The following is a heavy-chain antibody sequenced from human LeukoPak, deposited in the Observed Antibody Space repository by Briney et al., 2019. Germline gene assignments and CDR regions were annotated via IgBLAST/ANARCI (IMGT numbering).Heavy chain of an antibody. CDR1: GYSISSGYY. J-gene: IGHJ3*02. Sequence: PSETLSLTCTVSGYSISSGYYWGWIRQPPGKGLEWIGSIYHSGNTYYNPSLKSRVTISVDTSKNQFSLKLSSVTAADTAVYYCARGVPLGGSGWWANAFDIWGQGTMVTVSS. D-gene: IGHD6-19*01. V-gene: IGHV4-38-2*02. CDR2: IYHSGNT. CDR3: ARGVPLGGSGWWANAFDI.